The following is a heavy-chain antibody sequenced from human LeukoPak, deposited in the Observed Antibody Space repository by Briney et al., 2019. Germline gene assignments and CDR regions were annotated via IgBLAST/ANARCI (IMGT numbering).Heavy chain of an antibody. CDR1: GYTFTSYD. D-gene: IGHD4-17*01. V-gene: IGHV1-8*03. CDR2: MNPNSGNT. J-gene: IGHJ4*02. CDR3: ASLTTVTPYYFDY. Sequence: GASVKASCKASGYTFTSYDINWVRQATGQGLEWMGWMNPNSGNTGYAQKFQGRVTITRNTSISTAYMELSSLRSEDTAVYYCASLTTVTPYYFDYWGQGTLVTVSS.